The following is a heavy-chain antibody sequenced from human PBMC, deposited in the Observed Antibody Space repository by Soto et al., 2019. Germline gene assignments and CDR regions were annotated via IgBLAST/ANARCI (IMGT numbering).Heavy chain of an antibody. D-gene: IGHD3-10*01. V-gene: IGHV1-3*01. CDR2: INAGNGNT. Sequence: QVQLVQSGAEVKKPGASVKVSCKASGYTFTSYAMHWVRQAPGQRLEWMGWINAGNGNTKYSQKFQGRVTITRDTSASTAYMELSSLRSEDTAVYYCAREEVSHYYVSGSLGGGFDPWGQGTLVTVSS. CDR1: GYTFTSYA. J-gene: IGHJ5*02. CDR3: AREEVSHYYVSGSLGGGFDP.